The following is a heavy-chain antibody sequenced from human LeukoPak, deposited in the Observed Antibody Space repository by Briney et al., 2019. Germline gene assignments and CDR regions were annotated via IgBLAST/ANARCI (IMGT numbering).Heavy chain of an antibody. CDR1: GFTFSGYS. CDR2: ITSSRSTI. CDR3: ARDRTLGEFDF. J-gene: IGHJ4*02. V-gene: IGHV3-48*01. Sequence: GGSLRLSCAAPGFTFSGYSMNWVRQAPGRGLEWVSYITSSRSTIYYTDSVKGRFTISRDNAKNSLYLQMNSLRAEDTAVYYCARDRTLGEFDFWGQGTLVTVSP. D-gene: IGHD3-16*01.